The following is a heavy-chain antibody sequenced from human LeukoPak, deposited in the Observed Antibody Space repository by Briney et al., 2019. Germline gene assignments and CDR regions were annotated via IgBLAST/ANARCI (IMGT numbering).Heavy chain of an antibody. CDR2: ISGSGGST. Sequence: GGSLRFSGAASGFTFSGYSMNWVRKAPGKGLEWVSAISGSGGSTYYADSVKGRFTISRDNSKNTLYLQMNSLRAEDTAVYYCAKFQNWNYPDDYWGQGTLVTVSS. V-gene: IGHV3-23*01. CDR3: AKFQNWNYPDDY. D-gene: IGHD1-7*01. J-gene: IGHJ4*02. CDR1: GFTFSGYS.